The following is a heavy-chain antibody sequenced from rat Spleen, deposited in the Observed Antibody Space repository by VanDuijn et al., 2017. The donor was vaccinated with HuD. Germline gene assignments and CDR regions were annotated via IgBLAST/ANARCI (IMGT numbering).Heavy chain of an antibody. Sequence: EVQLVESGGGLVQPGRSLKLSCVASGFTFNNYWMTWIRQPPGKGLEWVASISKPGGNTYYADSVKGRFTISRDNIKSTLYLQMDSLRSEDSATYYCTTYYYSTYIYVGWFAYWGQGTLVTVSS. CDR1: GFTFNNYW. J-gene: IGHJ3*01. V-gene: IGHV5-31*01. CDR3: TTYYYSTYIYVGWFAY. CDR2: ISKPGGNT. D-gene: IGHD1-2*01.